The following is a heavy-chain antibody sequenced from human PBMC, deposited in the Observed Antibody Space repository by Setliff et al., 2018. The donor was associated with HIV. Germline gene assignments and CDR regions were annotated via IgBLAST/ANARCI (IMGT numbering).Heavy chain of an antibody. CDR3: ARPQLGLGGGSHFDY. CDR1: GGSFSGYY. J-gene: IGHJ4*02. Sequence: SETLSLTCAVYGGSFSGYYWSWIRQTPGKGLERIGEIDHGGGTFYNPSLKSRVTMSVDTSKDQFSLNLNSVTAADTAVYYCARPQLGLGGGSHFDYWGQGILVTVSS. D-gene: IGHD1-1*01. V-gene: IGHV4-34*01. CDR2: IDHGGGT.